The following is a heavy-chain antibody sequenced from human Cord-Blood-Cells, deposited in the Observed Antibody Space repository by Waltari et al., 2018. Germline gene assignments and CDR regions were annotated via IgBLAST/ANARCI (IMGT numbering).Heavy chain of an antibody. J-gene: IGHJ3*02. V-gene: IGHV4-34*01. Sequence: QVQLQQWGAGLLTPSVTLSLTCPVYVGSSSGSYLSWFPRPQEKGLEWIGEINHSGSTNYNPSLKSRVTISVDTSKNQFSLKLSSVTAADTAVYYCASDMVRGVGHAFDIWGQGTMVTVSS. CDR2: INHSGST. CDR1: VGSSSGSY. D-gene: IGHD3-10*01. CDR3: ASDMVRGVGHAFDI.